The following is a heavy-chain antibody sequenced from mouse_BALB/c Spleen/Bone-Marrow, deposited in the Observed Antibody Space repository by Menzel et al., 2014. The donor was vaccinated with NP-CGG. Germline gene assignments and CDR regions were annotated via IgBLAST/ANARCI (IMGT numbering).Heavy chain of an antibody. D-gene: IGHD2-14*01. V-gene: IGHV5-4*02. CDR1: GFTFSDYH. CDR3: ARHGDYKYVCFAY. J-gene: IGHJ3*01. CDR2: ISDGGTYS. Sequence: EVKLVESGGGLVKPGGSLKLSCAASGFTFSDYHMSWIRQTPEKRLEWVASISDGGTYSYYPDSVEGRFTVSRDNAKNILYLQMSVLKSEDTAMYYCARHGDYKYVCFAYWGQGTLVTVSA.